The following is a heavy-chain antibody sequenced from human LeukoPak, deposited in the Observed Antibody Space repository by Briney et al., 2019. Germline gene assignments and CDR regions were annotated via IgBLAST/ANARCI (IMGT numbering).Heavy chain of an antibody. CDR3: AKDPTVLLWFGEFDYMDV. Sequence: TGGSLRLSCAASGFTFSSYAMSWVRQAPGKGLEWVSAISGSGGSTYYADSVKGRFTISRDNSKNTLYLQMNSLRAEDTAVYYCAKDPTVLLWFGEFDYMDVWGKGTTVTVSS. V-gene: IGHV3-23*01. J-gene: IGHJ6*03. CDR1: GFTFSSYA. CDR2: ISGSGGST. D-gene: IGHD3-10*01.